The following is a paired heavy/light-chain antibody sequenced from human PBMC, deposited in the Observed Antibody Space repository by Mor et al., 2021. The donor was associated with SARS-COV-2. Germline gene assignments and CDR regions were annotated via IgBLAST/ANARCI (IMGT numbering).Heavy chain of an antibody. CDR1: GYIFTNYW. Sequence: EVQLVQSGAEVKKPGESLKISCTVSGYIFTNYWIGWVRQMPGKGLEWMGIIYPGDSDTRFSPSFQGQVTISVDKSISTAYLQWRSLKASDTAMYFCARHRHESRVTTHFYGMDVWGQGTPVTVSS. J-gene: IGHJ6*02. D-gene: IGHD1-1*01. CDR3: ARHRHESRVTTHFYGMDV. CDR2: IYPGDSDT. V-gene: IGHV5-51*01.
Light chain of an antibody. CDR3: QSADSSGTYWV. J-gene: IGLJ3*02. V-gene: IGLV3-25*03. CDR2: KDN. Sequence: SYELSQPPSVSVSPRQTARITCSGDALPKQYAYWYQQKPGQAPILVIYKDNERPSGIPERFSGSSSGTTVTLTISGVQAEDEAAYYCQSADSSGTYWVFGGGTQLTVL. CDR1: ALPKQY.